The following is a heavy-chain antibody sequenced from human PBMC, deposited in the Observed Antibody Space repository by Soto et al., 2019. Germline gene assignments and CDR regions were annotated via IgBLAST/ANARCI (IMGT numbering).Heavy chain of an antibody. V-gene: IGHV3-23*01. J-gene: IGHJ3*01. CDR3: VRSRFPIVIMSPTSIAFDV. CDR1: GFTFSTYA. D-gene: IGHD2-8*01. CDR2: ISESGAST. Sequence: GGSLRLSCAASGFTFSTYAMNWVRQAPGKGLEWVSTISESGASTYYADSVKGRFTISRDNSMNTLYLQIDSPGPEDTALYFCVRSRFPIVIMSPTSIAFDVWGQGTMVTVS.